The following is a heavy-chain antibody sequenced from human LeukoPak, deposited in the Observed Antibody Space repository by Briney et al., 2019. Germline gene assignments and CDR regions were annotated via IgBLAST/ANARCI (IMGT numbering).Heavy chain of an antibody. CDR2: MNPNSGNT. CDR1: GYTFTSYD. D-gene: IGHD3-3*02. J-gene: IGHJ3*02. Sequence: ASVKVSCKASGYTFTSYDINWVRQATGQGLEWMGWMNPNSGNTGYAQKFQGRVTMTRNTSISTAYMGLSSLRSEDTAVYYCARGTSILGAFDIWGQGTMVTVSS. V-gene: IGHV1-8*02. CDR3: ARGTSILGAFDI.